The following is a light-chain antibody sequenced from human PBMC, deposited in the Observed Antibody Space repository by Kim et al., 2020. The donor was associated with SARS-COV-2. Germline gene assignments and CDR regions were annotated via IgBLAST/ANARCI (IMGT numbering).Light chain of an antibody. CDR1: QNVRSN. V-gene: IGKV3-15*01. CDR3: QQYINWPLT. Sequence: VHREETATLSGRASQNVRSNLAWYQQKPGQPPRLLIYGASTRATGIPARLSGSGSGTQFTLTISSLKSENFAVYYCQQYINWPLTFGGETKVDIK. J-gene: IGKJ4*01. CDR2: GAS.